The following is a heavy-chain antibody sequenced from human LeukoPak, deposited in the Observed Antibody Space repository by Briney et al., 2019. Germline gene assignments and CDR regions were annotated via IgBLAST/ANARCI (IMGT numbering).Heavy chain of an antibody. Sequence: GGSLRLSCAASGFTFSSYAMCWVRQAPGKGLEWVSGISESGGTTYYADSVKGRLTISRDNSKNTLYLQMNSLRDEDTALYYCVKDHQWSLENFQHWGQGTLVTVFS. CDR3: VKDHQWSLENFQH. CDR1: GFTFSSYA. D-gene: IGHD2-8*01. V-gene: IGHV3-23*01. J-gene: IGHJ1*01. CDR2: ISESGGTT.